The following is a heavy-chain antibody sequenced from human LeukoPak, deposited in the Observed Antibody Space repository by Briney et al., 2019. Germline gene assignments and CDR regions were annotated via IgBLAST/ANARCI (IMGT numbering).Heavy chain of an antibody. CDR2: INHSGST. J-gene: IGHJ4*02. V-gene: IGHV4-34*01. CDR3: ARGLHDYGVLRLDY. Sequence: SETLSLTCAVYGGSFSGYYWSWIRQPPGKGLEWIGEINHSGSTNYNPSLKSRVTISVDTSKNQFSLKLSSVTAADTAVYYCARGLHDYGVLRLDYWGQGTLVTVSS. CDR1: GGSFSGYY. D-gene: IGHD4-17*01.